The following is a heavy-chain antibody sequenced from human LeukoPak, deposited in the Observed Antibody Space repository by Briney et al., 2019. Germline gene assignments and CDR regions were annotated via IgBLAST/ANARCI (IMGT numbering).Heavy chain of an antibody. V-gene: IGHV1-2*02. D-gene: IGHD3-22*01. CDR2: INPNSGGT. CDR3: ARERIVVVLGTAFDY. CDR1: GYTFTGYY. Sequence: ASVKVSCKASGYTFTGYYMRWVRQAPGQGLEWMGWINPNSGGTNYAQKFQGRVTMTRDTSISTAYMELSRLRSDDTAVYYCARERIVVVLGTAFDYWGQGTLVTVSS. J-gene: IGHJ4*02.